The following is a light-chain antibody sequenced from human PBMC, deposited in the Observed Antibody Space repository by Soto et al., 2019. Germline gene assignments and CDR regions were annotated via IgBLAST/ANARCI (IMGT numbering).Light chain of an antibody. CDR2: GAS. V-gene: IGKV3-20*01. CDR3: QQYGSSLLT. CDR1: QSVSSSY. J-gene: IGKJ4*01. Sequence: EIVLTQSPGTLSLSPGERATLSCRASQSVSSSYLAWYRQKPGQAPRLLIYGASSRATGIPDRFSGSGSGTDFTLTISRLEPEDFAVYYCQQYGSSLLTFGGGTKVDI.